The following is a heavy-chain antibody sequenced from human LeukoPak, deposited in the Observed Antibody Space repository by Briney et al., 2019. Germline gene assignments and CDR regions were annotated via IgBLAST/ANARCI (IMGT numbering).Heavy chain of an antibody. CDR2: IIPIFGTA. CDR1: GGTFSSYA. D-gene: IGHD3-3*01. CDR3: ARGQRITIFGVVIRNVDY. Sequence: SVKVSCKASGGTFSSYAISWVRQAPGQGLEWMGGIIPIFGTANYAQKFQGRVTITADESTSTAYMELSSLRSEDTAVYYCARGQRITIFGVVIRNVDYWGQGTLVTVSS. J-gene: IGHJ4*02. V-gene: IGHV1-69*01.